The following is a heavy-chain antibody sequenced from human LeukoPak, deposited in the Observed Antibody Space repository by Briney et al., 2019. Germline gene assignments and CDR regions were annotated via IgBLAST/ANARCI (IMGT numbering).Heavy chain of an antibody. J-gene: IGHJ4*02. CDR3: AKSQSISAGGFRFLEWFFFDY. CDR1: GFTFSSYA. CDR2: ISGSGGST. Sequence: GGSLRLSCAASGFTFSSYAMSWVRQAPGKGLEWVSAISGSGGSTYYADSVKGRFTISRDNSKNTLYLQMNSLRAEDTAVYYCAKSQSISAGGFRFLEWFFFDYWGQGTLVTVSS. D-gene: IGHD3-3*01. V-gene: IGHV3-23*01.